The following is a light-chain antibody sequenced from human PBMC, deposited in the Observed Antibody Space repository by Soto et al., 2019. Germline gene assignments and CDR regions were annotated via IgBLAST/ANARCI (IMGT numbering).Light chain of an antibody. CDR2: GAS. J-gene: IGKJ5*01. CDR3: QQHTKWPTIN. CDR1: QSVSSN. V-gene: IGKV3-15*01. Sequence: AQSPGTLSLSKGERATLSCRASQSVSSNLAWYQQKPGQAPRLLIYGASTRATGIPARFSGSGSGTEFTLTISSLQSEDFAVYYCQQHTKWPTINFGQGTLLEI.